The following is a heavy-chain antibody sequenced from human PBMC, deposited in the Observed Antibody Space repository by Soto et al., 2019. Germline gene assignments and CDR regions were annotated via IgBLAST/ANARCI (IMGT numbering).Heavy chain of an antibody. D-gene: IGHD3-3*02. CDR2: INAGSGNT. Sequence: ASVKVSCKATGYTFSAYTMNWARQATGQSLEWMGWINAGSGNTKYSQNFQGRVSITRDTSASTVYMELTGLTSEDTAVYYCARDTETLGPRATDALAIWGQGTMVTVSS. V-gene: IGHV1-3*01. CDR1: GYTFSAYT. CDR3: ARDTETLGPRATDALAI. J-gene: IGHJ3*02.